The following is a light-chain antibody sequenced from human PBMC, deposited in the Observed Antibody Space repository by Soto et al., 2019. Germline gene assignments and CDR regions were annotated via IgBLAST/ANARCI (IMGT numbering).Light chain of an antibody. J-gene: IGLJ1*01. CDR1: SRDVGGYNS. Sequence: QSVLTQPASVSGSPGQSITISCTGTSRDVGGYNSVSWYQQHPGKAPKLMIYEVTNRPSGVSNRFSGSKSGNTASLTISGLQAEDEADYYCSSYTSGSALYVFGTGTKVTDL. CDR2: EVT. V-gene: IGLV2-14*01. CDR3: SSYTSGSALYV.